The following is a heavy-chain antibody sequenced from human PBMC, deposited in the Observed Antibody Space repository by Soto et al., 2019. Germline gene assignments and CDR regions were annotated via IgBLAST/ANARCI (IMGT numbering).Heavy chain of an antibody. CDR3: ARERYSSPGYYYYYGMDV. CDR1: GGTFSNYA. D-gene: IGHD6-13*01. J-gene: IGHJ6*02. Sequence: SVKVSCKDSGGTFSNYAISWVRQAPGQGLEWMGGIIPIFGTANYAQKFQGRVTITADKSTSTAYMELSSLRSEDTAVYYCARERYSSPGYYYYYGMDVWGQGTTVTVSS. V-gene: IGHV1-69*06. CDR2: IIPIFGTA.